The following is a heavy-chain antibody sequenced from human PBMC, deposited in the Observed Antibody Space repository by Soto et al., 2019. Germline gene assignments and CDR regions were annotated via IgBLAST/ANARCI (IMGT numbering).Heavy chain of an antibody. CDR2: IYYSGTT. D-gene: IGHD2-21*01. CDR3: ARGVPYIKPTDLISYFDS. CDR1: GGPISSGDLY. Sequence: SETLSLTCTVSGGPISSGDLYWSWIRQSPGKGLEWLGYIYYSGTTFYNPSLNSGLTISVDTSKNQFSLKLTSVTAADTAMFYCARGVPYIKPTDLISYFDSWGQGIQVTVYS. J-gene: IGHJ4*02. V-gene: IGHV4-30-4*01.